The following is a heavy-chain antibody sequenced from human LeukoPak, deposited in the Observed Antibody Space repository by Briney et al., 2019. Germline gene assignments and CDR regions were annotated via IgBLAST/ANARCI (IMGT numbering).Heavy chain of an antibody. J-gene: IGHJ3*01. CDR2: IYHSGST. Sequence: SETLSLTCAVSGGSISSGGYSWSWIRQPPGKGLEWIGYIYHSGSTYYNPSLKSRVTISVDRSKNQFSLKLSSVTAADTAVYYCARGTNYYDSSGSQTGRYAFDFWGQGTMVTVSS. CDR1: GGSISSGGYS. D-gene: IGHD3-22*01. CDR3: ARGTNYYDSSGSQTGRYAFDF. V-gene: IGHV4-30-2*01.